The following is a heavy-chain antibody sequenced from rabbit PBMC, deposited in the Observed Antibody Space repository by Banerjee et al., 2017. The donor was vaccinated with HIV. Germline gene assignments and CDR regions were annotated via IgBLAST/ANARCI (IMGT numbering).Heavy chain of an antibody. J-gene: IGHJ6*01. D-gene: IGHD6-1*01. CDR2: ITYGGST. Sequence: QEQLVESGGGLVQPEGSLTLTCTASGFSFSSSYYMCWVRQAPGKGLEWIGYITYGGSTFYASWAKGRFTISRTSTTVDLKMTSLTAADTATYFCARGTATMNLWGQGTLVTVS. CDR3: ARGTATMNL. CDR1: GFSFSSSYY. V-gene: IGHV1S45*01.